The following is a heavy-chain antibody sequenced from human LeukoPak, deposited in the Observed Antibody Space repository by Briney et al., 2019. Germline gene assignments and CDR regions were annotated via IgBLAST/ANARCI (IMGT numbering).Heavy chain of an antibody. CDR1: GFTFSNAW. CDR3: TTAEYGDFWSGYYNDYYYYYGMDV. CDR2: IKSKTDGGTT. J-gene: IGHJ6*02. Sequence: GGSLRLSCAASGFTFSNAWMGWVRQAPGKGLEWVGRIKSKTDGGTTDYAAPVKGRFTISRDDSKNTLYLQMNSLKTEDTAVYYCTTAEYGDFWSGYYNDYYYYYGMDVWGQGTTVTVSS. D-gene: IGHD3-3*01. V-gene: IGHV3-15*01.